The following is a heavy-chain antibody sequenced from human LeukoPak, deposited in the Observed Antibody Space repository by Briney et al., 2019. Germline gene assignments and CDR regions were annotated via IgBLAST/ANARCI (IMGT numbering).Heavy chain of an antibody. V-gene: IGHV4-34*01. CDR2: INHSGST. CDR1: GGSFSGYY. CDR3: ARVRRNYYYGMDV. Sequence: SETLSLTCAVYGGSFSGYYWSWIRQPPGKGLEWIGEINHSGSTNYNPSLKSRVTISVDTSKNQFSLKLSSVTAADTAVYYCARVRRNYYYGMDVWGQGTTVTVSS. J-gene: IGHJ6*02. D-gene: IGHD2/OR15-2a*01.